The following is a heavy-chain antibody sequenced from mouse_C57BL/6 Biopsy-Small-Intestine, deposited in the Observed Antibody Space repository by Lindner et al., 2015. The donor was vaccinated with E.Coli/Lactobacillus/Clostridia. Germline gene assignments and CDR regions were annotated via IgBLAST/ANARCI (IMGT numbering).Heavy chain of an antibody. CDR2: IRSKSNNYAT. Sequence: EVQLQESGGGLVQPKGSLKLSCAASGFSFNTYAMNWVRQAPGKGLEWVARIRSKSNNYATYYADSVKDRFTISRDDSESTLYLQMNNLKTEDTAMYYCVRHYYGSSYFDYWGQGTTLTVSS. J-gene: IGHJ2*01. CDR3: VRHYYGSSYFDY. CDR1: GFSFNTYA. D-gene: IGHD1-1*01. V-gene: IGHV10-1*01.